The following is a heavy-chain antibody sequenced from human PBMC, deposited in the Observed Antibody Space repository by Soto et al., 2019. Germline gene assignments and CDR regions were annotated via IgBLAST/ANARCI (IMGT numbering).Heavy chain of an antibody. CDR1: GGSFSGYY. J-gene: IGHJ1*01. D-gene: IGHD6-13*01. CDR2: INHSGST. CDR3: ARGLRQQLATRYFQH. V-gene: IGHV4-34*01. Sequence: QVQLQQWGAGLLKPSETLSLTCAVYGGSFSGYYWSWIRQPPGKGLAWIGEINHSGSTNYNPSLKSRVTISVDTSKNQFSLKLSAVTAADTAVYYCARGLRQQLATRYFQHWGQGTLVTVSS.